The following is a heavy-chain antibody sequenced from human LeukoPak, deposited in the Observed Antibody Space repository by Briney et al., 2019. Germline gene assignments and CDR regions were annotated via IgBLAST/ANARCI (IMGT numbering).Heavy chain of an antibody. V-gene: IGHV3-48*01. CDR3: ARHRDSSGTDY. Sequence: GGSLRLSCAASGFTFSTHAMNWVRQAPGKGLEWVSYISRLSSTIYSADSVKGRFTISRDNAKNSLFLQMNSLRAEDTAVYYCARHRDSSGTDYWGQGTLVTVSS. J-gene: IGHJ4*02. CDR1: GFTFSTHA. CDR2: ISRLSSTI. D-gene: IGHD3-22*01.